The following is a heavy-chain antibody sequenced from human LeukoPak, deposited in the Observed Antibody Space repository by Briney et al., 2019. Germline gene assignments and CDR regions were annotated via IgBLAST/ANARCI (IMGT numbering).Heavy chain of an antibody. CDR1: GYSISSGYH. Sequence: PSETLSLTCTVSGYSISSGYHWGWIRQPPGKGLEWIGSIYHSGSTYYNPSLKSRVTISVDTSKNQFSLKLRSVTAADTAVYYCARENCSGGSCYSIYYYYYMDVWGKGTTVTVSS. V-gene: IGHV4-38-2*02. CDR2: IYHSGST. D-gene: IGHD2-15*01. J-gene: IGHJ6*03. CDR3: ARENCSGGSCYSIYYYYYMDV.